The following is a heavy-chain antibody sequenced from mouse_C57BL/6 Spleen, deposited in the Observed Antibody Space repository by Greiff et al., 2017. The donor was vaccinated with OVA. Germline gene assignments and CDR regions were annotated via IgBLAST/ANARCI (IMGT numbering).Heavy chain of an antibody. Sequence: EVQRVESGGGLVKPGGSLKLSCAASGFTFSSYAMSWVRQTPEKRLEWVATISDGGSYTYYPDNVKGRFTISRDNAKNNLYLQMSHLKSEDTAMYYCARERYDDGPSMDYWGQGTSVTVSS. J-gene: IGHJ4*01. D-gene: IGHD2-4*01. CDR2: ISDGGSYT. CDR3: ARERYDDGPSMDY. V-gene: IGHV5-4*01. CDR1: GFTFSSYA.